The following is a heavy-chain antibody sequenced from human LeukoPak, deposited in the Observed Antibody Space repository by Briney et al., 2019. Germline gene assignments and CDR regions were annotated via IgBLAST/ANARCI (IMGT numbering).Heavy chain of an antibody. CDR1: GGTFSSYA. CDR2: INPNSGGT. CDR3: ARDGTAMVTYY. V-gene: IGHV1-2*06. Sequence: GASVKVSCKASGGTFSSYAISWVRQAPGQGLEWMGRINPNSGGTNYAQKFQGRVTMTRDTSISTAYMELSRLRSDDTAVYYCARDGTAMVTYYWGQGTLVTVSS. J-gene: IGHJ4*02. D-gene: IGHD5-18*01.